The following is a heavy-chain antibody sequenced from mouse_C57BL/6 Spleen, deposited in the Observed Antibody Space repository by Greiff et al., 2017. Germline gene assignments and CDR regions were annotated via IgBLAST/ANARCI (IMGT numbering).Heavy chain of an antibody. CDR3: ASEGGYEPPDY. CDR2: INPGSGGT. CDR1: GYAFTNYL. D-gene: IGHD2-10*02. J-gene: IGHJ2*01. V-gene: IGHV1-54*01. Sequence: VQLQQSGAELVRPGTSVKVSCKASGYAFTNYLIEWVKQRPGQGLEWIGVINPGSGGTNYNEKFKGKATLTADKSSSTACMQLSRLTSEDSAVYFCASEGGYEPPDYWGQGTTLTVSS.